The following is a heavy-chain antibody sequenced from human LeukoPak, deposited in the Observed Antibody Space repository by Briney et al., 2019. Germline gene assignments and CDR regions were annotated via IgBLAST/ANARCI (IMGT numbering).Heavy chain of an antibody. D-gene: IGHD2-2*02. CDR3: ARAGDCSSTSCYNYYYYYMDV. Sequence: GGSLRLSSAAPGFTLDEYGMSWVRPAPGKGLEWVSGINWNVGSTSYADSVKGRFTICRDNAKNSLYLQMNSLRAEDTALYYCARAGDCSSTSCYNYYYYYMDVWGKGTTVTVSS. J-gene: IGHJ6*03. CDR1: GFTLDEYG. CDR2: INWNVGST. V-gene: IGHV3-20*03.